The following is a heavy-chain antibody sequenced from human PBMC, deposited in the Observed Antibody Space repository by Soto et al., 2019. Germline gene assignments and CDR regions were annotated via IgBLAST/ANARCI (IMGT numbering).Heavy chain of an antibody. J-gene: IGHJ4*02. V-gene: IGHV3-23*01. D-gene: IGHD4-17*01. CDR3: AKERATTTAFDY. Sequence: QPGGSLRLSCAASGFAFRRDGMSWVRQAPGKGLEWVSLITDNGGSTYYADSVKGRFTISRDNTKNTLFLQMNSLRAEDTAVYYCAKERATTTAFDYWGQGALVTVSS. CDR1: GFAFRRDG. CDR2: ITDNGGST.